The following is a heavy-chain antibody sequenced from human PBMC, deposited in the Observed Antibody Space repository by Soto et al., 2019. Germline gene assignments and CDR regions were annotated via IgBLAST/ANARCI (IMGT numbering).Heavy chain of an antibody. D-gene: IGHD6-13*01. Sequence: VASVKVSCKASGYTFTGYYLHWVRQAPGQGLEWMGWINPNTGVTSNAQKFQGRVTMTRETSIRTAYMELSRLRSDDTAIYYCARKLIAASGTFDYWGQGTLVTVSS. CDR1: GYTFTGYY. CDR2: INPNTGVT. V-gene: IGHV1-2*02. CDR3: ARKLIAASGTFDY. J-gene: IGHJ4*02.